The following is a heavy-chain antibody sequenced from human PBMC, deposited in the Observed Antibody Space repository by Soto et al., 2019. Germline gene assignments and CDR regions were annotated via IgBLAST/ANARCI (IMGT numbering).Heavy chain of an antibody. D-gene: IGHD6-19*01. CDR3: ARDKGSGWYRGGHFYYYYGMDV. J-gene: IGHJ6*02. CDR2: IIPIFGTA. CDR1: GGTFSSYA. V-gene: IGHV1-69*13. Sequence: GASVKVSCKASGGTFSSYAISWVRQAPGQGLEWMGGIIPIFGTANYAQKFQGRVTITADESTSTAYMELSSLRSEDTAVYYCARDKGSGWYRGGHFYYYYGMDVWGQGTTVTVSS.